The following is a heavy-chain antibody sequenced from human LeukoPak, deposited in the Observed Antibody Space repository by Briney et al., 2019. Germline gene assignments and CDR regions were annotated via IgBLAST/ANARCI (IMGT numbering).Heavy chain of an antibody. J-gene: IGHJ4*02. D-gene: IGHD3-22*01. CDR3: ARDANPYDSSGYYYGYYFDY. Sequence: SVKVSCKASGGTFSSYAISWVRQAPRQGLEWMGGIIPIFGTANYAQKSQGRVTITTDESTSTAYMELSSLRSEDTAVYYCARDANPYDSSGYYYGYYFDYWGQGTLVTVSS. CDR1: GGTFSSYA. CDR2: IIPIFGTA. V-gene: IGHV1-69*05.